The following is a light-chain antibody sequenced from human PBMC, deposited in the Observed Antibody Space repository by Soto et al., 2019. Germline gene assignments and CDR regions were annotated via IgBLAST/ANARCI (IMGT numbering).Light chain of an antibody. Sequence: DIQMTQSPSSLSTSVGGRVTITCRASQGIANDLVWYQQKPGKAPKRLIYAVSTLQSGVPSRFSGRGSGTAFTLPISSLKPKAFATYYCLQHYRYPRTFGQGTKVEI. V-gene: IGKV1-17*01. J-gene: IGKJ1*01. CDR3: LQHYRYPRT. CDR1: QGIAND. CDR2: AVS.